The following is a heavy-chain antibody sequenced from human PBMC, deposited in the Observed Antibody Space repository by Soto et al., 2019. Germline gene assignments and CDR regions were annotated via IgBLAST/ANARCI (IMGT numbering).Heavy chain of an antibody. CDR2: IRYSENT. Sequence: QVQLQQSGPGLVKPSQTLSLTCTVSGDSISSGGYSWPWVRKRPGKGLEWIGYIRYSENTYYNPSLRSRVIVSIDTSKNQFSLRLSSVTAADTAVYFCTRGAWGYAFDVWGQGTMVTVSS. V-gene: IGHV4-31*03. CDR3: TRGAWGYAFDV. D-gene: IGHD3-16*01. J-gene: IGHJ3*01. CDR1: GDSISSGGYS.